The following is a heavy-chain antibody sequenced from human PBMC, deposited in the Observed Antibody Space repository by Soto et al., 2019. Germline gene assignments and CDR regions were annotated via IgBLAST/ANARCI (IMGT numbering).Heavy chain of an antibody. Sequence: QVQLQESGPGLVKPSGTLSLTCAVSGGSISSSNCWSWVRQPPGKGLEWIGEIYHSGSTNFNPSPQSGVTISVDKSKNQFSLKLNSVTAADTAVYYCARVSGSSYYGMDVWGQGTTVTVSS. J-gene: IGHJ6*02. CDR3: ARVSGSSYYGMDV. CDR2: IYHSGST. CDR1: GGSISSSNC. V-gene: IGHV4-4*02.